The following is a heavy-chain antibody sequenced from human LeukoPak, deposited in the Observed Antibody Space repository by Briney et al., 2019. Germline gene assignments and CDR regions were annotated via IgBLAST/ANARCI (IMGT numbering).Heavy chain of an antibody. V-gene: IGHV3-23*01. D-gene: IGHD6-13*01. CDR1: GFTFISYG. J-gene: IGHJ4*02. Sequence: PGGSLRLSCAASGFTFISYGMHWVRQAPGKGLEWVSTNADSVKGRFTISRDNSKNTLYLQMNSLRAEDTAVYYCAKDRESIWYPTFDYWGQGTLVTVSS. CDR3: AKDRESIWYPTFDY.